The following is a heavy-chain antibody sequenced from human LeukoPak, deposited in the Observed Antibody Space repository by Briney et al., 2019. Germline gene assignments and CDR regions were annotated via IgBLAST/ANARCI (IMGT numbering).Heavy chain of an antibody. J-gene: IGHJ4*02. CDR3: AAAGFDY. V-gene: IGHV3-48*03. CDR1: GFTFSGSE. Sequence: GGSLRLSCAASGFTFSGSEMNWVRQAPGKGLEWVSGISSSGGSIYYADSVQGRFTISRDNAKKSLHLQMNSLRAEDTAVYYCAAAGFDYWGQGTQVTVSS. CDR2: ISSSGGSI.